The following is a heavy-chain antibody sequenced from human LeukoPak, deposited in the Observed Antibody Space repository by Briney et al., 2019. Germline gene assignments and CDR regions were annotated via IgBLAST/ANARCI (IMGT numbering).Heavy chain of an antibody. CDR1: GYTFTSYG. D-gene: IGHD2-15*01. J-gene: IGHJ6*02. V-gene: IGHV1-18*01. CDR3: ARDPLNYCSGGSCYSRRNYYGMDV. CDR2: ISAYNGNT. Sequence: ASVKVSCKASGYTFTSYGISWVRQAPGQGLEGMGWISAYNGNTNYAQKLQGRVTMTTDTSTSTAYMELRSLRSDDTAVYYCARDPLNYCSGGSCYSRRNYYGMDVWGQGTTVTVSS.